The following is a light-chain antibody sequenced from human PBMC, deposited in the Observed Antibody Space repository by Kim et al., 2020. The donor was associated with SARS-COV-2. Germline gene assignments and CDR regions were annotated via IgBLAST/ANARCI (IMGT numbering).Light chain of an antibody. J-gene: IGLJ3*02. CDR2: AKN. CDR1: SLRRFY. CDR3: SSRDNSGDPVV. V-gene: IGLV3-19*01. Sequence: SSELTQDPAVSVALGQTVRITCQGDSLRRFYSSWFQQKPGQAPVLVIYAKNNRPTGIPDRFSGSDSGNTASLTITGAQADDEADYYCSSRDNSGDPVVFG.